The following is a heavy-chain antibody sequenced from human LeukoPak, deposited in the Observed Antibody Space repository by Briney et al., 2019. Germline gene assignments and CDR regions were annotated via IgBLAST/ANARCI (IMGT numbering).Heavy chain of an antibody. D-gene: IGHD6-13*01. CDR3: ARDRSPGIAAAGTGY. J-gene: IGHJ4*02. CDR1: GFTFSSYS. V-gene: IGHV3-21*01. CDR2: ISSSSSYI. Sequence: GGSLRLSCAASGFTFSSYSMNWVRQAPGKGLEWVSSISSSSSYIYYADSVKGRFTISRDNAKNSLYLQMNSLRAEDTAVYYCARDRSPGIAAAGTGYWGQGILVTVSS.